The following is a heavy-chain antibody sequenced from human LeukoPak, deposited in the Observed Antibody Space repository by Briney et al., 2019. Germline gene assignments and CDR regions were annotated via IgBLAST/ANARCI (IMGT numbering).Heavy chain of an antibody. V-gene: IGHV3-21*01. J-gene: IGHJ4*02. CDR1: GFTFSSYS. D-gene: IGHD3-22*01. CDR2: ISSSSSYI. Sequence: PGGSLSLSCAASGFTFSSYSMNWVRQAPGKGLEWVSSISSSSSYIYYADSVKGRFTISRDNAKNSLYLQMNSLRAEDTAVYYCASYRYRIGDDSSGYFFDYWGQGTLVTVSS. CDR3: ASYRYRIGDDSSGYFFDY.